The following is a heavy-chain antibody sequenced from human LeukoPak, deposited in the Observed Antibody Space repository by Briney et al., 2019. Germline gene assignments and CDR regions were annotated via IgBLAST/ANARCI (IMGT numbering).Heavy chain of an antibody. CDR1: GFTVSSKY. D-gene: IGHD3-10*01. Sequence: GGSLRLSCAASGFTVSSKYMSWVRQAPGKGLEWVSLISGGGSTYYADSVKDRFTISRDNSKNTLYLQMNSLRAEDTAVYYCARVPGAYYDAFDIWGQGTMVTVSS. V-gene: IGHV3-66*01. J-gene: IGHJ3*02. CDR3: ARVPGAYYDAFDI. CDR2: ISGGGST.